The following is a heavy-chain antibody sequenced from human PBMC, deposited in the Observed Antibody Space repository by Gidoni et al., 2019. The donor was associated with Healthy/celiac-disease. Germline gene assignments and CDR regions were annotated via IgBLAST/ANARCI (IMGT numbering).Heavy chain of an antibody. D-gene: IGHD3-22*01. CDR2: ISSSGSTI. CDR3: ARDPKDSSGYPDAFDI. J-gene: IGHJ3*02. CDR1: GFTFSSYE. Sequence: EVQLVESGGGLVQPGGSLRLSCAASGFTFSSYEMNWVRQAPGKGLEWVSYISSSGSTIYYADSVKGRFTISRDNAKNSLYLQMNSLRAEDTAVYYCARDPKDSSGYPDAFDIWGQGTMVTVSS. V-gene: IGHV3-48*03.